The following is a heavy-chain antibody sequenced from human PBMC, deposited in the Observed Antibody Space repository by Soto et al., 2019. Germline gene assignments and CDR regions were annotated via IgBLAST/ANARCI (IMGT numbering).Heavy chain of an antibody. V-gene: IGHV4-61*08. CDR2: RYYSEST. J-gene: IGHJ4*02. Sequence: SETLSLTCTVSGGSITTGGYYWSWIRQLPGKGLEWIGHRYYSESTYYNPSLKSRVTISVDTSKNQFSLKLSSVTAADTAVYYCAREDPSSSTSEYYFDYWGQGTLVTVSS. D-gene: IGHD2-2*01. CDR3: AREDPSSSTSEYYFDY. CDR1: GGSITTGGYY.